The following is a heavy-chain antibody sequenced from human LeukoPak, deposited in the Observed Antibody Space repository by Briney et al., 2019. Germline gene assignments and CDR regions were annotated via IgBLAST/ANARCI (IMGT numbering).Heavy chain of an antibody. CDR1: GGSISSYY. CDR2: IYYSGST. D-gene: IGHD5-24*01. Sequence: PSETLSLTCTASGGSISSYYWSWIRQPPGKGLEWIGYIYYSGSTYYNPSLKSRVTISLDTSKNQFSLKLSSVTAADTALYYCAKDRLGMATIFDYWGQGTLVTVSS. J-gene: IGHJ4*02. CDR3: AKDRLGMATIFDY. V-gene: IGHV4-59*12.